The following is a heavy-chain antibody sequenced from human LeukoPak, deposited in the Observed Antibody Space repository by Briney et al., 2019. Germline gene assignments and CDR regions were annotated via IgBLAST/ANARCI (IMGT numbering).Heavy chain of an antibody. J-gene: IGHJ6*03. CDR2: INPDSGGT. D-gene: IGHD3-3*01. V-gene: IGHV1-2*02. CDR3: ARDGEGYYYYMDV. Sequence: EASVKVSCKASGYTFTGYYIHWVRQAPGQRPEWLGWINPDSGGTKYAQKFQGRVTMTRDTSISTAYMELGRLRSDDTAVYYCARDGEGYYYYMDVWGKGTTVTVSS. CDR1: GYTFTGYY.